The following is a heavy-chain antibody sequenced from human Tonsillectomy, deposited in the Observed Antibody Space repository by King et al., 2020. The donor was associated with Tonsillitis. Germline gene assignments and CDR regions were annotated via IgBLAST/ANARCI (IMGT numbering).Heavy chain of an antibody. D-gene: IGHD3-10*01. CDR1: GGSVSSGSYY. J-gene: IGHJ6*02. Sequence: QLQESGPGLVKPSETLSLTCTVSGGSVSSGSYYWSWIRQPPGKGLEWIGYIYYSGSTNYNPSLKSRVTISVDTSKNQFSLKLSSVTAADTAVYYCARVDGSGYYYYYGMDVWGQGTTVTVSS. CDR2: IYYSGST. V-gene: IGHV4-61*01. CDR3: ARVDGSGYYYYYGMDV.